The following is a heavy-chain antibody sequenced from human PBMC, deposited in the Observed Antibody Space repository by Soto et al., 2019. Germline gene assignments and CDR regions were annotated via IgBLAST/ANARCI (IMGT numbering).Heavy chain of an antibody. V-gene: IGHV1-8*01. J-gene: IGHJ5*02. CDR3: ARGFVIDYYDSSGYPNWFDP. CDR1: GYTFTSYD. D-gene: IGHD3-22*01. Sequence: ASVKVSCKASGYTFTSYDINWVRQATGQGLEWMGWMNPNSGNTGYAQKFQGRVTMTRNTSISTAYMELGSLRSEDTAVYYCARGFVIDYYDSSGYPNWFDPWGQGTLVTVSS. CDR2: MNPNSGNT.